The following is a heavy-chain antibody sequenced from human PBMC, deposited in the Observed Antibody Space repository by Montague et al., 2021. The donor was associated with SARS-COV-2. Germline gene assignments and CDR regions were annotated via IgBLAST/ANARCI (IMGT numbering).Heavy chain of an antibody. V-gene: IGHV4-34*01. Sequence: SETLSLTCAVSGGSFSDYNWTWIRQPPGKGLEWLGQICYSGSTNYNPSLKSRVTISVDTAKNQFSLKLTSVNAADTAVYYCTRGAPDYWGQGTLVTVSS. CDR1: GGSFSDYN. J-gene: IGHJ4*02. CDR2: ICYSGST. CDR3: TRGAPDY.